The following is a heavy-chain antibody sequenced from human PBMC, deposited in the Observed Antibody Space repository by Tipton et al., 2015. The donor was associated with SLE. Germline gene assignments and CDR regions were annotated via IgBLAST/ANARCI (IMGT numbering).Heavy chain of an antibody. CDR2: ISAYSVNT. V-gene: IGHV1-18*04. Sequence: QLVQSGAEVKKPGASVKVSCKASGYTFTSYGISWVRQAPGQGLEWMGWISAYSVNTNYSQKLQGRVTMTTDTSTSTAYMELRSLRSDDTAVYYCAKDRGLYDILTGYSDYWGQGTLVTVSS. D-gene: IGHD3-9*01. CDR1: GYTFTSYG. J-gene: IGHJ4*02. CDR3: AKDRGLYDILTGYSDY.